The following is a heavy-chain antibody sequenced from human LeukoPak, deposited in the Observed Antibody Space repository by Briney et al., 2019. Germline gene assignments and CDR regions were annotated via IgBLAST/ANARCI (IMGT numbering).Heavy chain of an antibody. CDR3: ARMNDFWSGCHQPYNWFDP. CDR2: MNPNSGNT. Sequence: ASVKVSCKASGYTFTSYDINWVRQATGQGLEWMGWMNPNSGNTGYAQKFQGRVTITRNTSISTAYMELSSLRSEDTAVYYCARMNDFWSGCHQPYNWFDPWGQGTLVTVSS. CDR1: GYTFTSYD. J-gene: IGHJ5*02. D-gene: IGHD3-3*01. V-gene: IGHV1-8*03.